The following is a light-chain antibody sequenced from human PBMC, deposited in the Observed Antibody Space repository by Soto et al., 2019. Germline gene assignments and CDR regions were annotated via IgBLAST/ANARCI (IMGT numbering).Light chain of an antibody. CDR1: NSDIGFYNY. V-gene: IGLV2-14*03. Sequence: QSVLTQPASVSGPLGRWITISCPGANSDIGFYNYVSWYQHRPANAPKLMIYVVNNRPSGVSNRFSGSKSGNTASLTISGLQAEDEADYYCISYRTNSTPFGGGTKLTVL. CDR3: ISYRTNSTP. J-gene: IGLJ2*01. CDR2: VVN.